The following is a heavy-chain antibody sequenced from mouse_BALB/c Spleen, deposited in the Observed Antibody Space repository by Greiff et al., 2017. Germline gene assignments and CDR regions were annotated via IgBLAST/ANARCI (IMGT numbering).Heavy chain of an antibody. J-gene: IGHJ2*01. CDR2: ILGDGST. Sequence: QVQLKESGPGLVAPSQSLSITCTVSGFSLTGYGVNWVRQPPGKGLEWLGMILGDGSTDYNSALKSRLSISKDNSKSQVFLKMNSLQTDDTAKYYCARADGNSYYFDYWGQGTTLTVSS. V-gene: IGHV2-6-7*01. CDR1: GFSLTGYG. CDR3: ARADGNSYYFDY. D-gene: IGHD2-1*01.